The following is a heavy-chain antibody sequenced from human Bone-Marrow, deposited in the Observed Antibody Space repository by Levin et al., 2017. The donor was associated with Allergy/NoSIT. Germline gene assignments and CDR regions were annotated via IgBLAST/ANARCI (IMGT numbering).Heavy chain of an antibody. D-gene: IGHD6-19*01. CDR3: ARSTVAGPRYFDL. CDR1: GYTFTGYY. CDR2: INPNSGGT. V-gene: IGHV1-2*06. Sequence: PGASVKVSCKASGYTFTGYYMHWVRQAPGQGLEWMGRINPNSGGTNYAQKFQGRVTMTRDTSISTAYMELSRLRSDDTAVYYCARSTVAGPRYFDLWGRGTLVTVSS. J-gene: IGHJ2*01.